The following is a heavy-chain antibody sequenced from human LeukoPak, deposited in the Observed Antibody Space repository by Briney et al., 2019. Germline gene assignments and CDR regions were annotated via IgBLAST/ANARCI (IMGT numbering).Heavy chain of an antibody. V-gene: IGHV1-46*01. CDR1: GYTFTSYY. D-gene: IGHD3-22*01. J-gene: IGHJ4*02. Sequence: ASVKVSCKASGYTFTSYYMHWVRQAPGQGLEWMGIINPSGGSTSYAQKFQGRVTLTRDMSTSTDYLELSSLRSEDTAVYYCARGKRPQYYYDSTSHGPFDYWGQGTLVTVSS. CDR2: INPSGGST. CDR3: ARGKRPQYYYDSTSHGPFDY.